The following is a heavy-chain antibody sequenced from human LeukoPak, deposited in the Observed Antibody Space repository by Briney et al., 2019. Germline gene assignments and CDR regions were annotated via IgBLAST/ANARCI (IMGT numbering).Heavy chain of an antibody. D-gene: IGHD6-13*01. CDR3: ARGLRSWYFDY. CDR1: GGSFSGYY. V-gene: IGHV4-34*01. J-gene: IGHJ4*02. CDR2: INHSGST. Sequence: SETLSLTCAVYGGSFSGYYWSWIRQPPGKGLEWIGEINHSGSTNYNPSLKSRVTISVDTSKNQFSLKLSSVTAADTAVYYCARGLRSWYFDYWGQGTLVTVSS.